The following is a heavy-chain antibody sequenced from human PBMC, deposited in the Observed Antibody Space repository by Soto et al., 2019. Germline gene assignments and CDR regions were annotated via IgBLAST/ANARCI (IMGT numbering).Heavy chain of an antibody. Sequence: GGSLRLSCAASGFTFSSYSMNWVRQAPGKGLEWVSSISSSSSYIYYADSVKGRFTISRDNAKDSLYLQMNSLRAEDTAVYYCARDRRSGIKIFGLVPHRGNWFDPWGQGTLVTVYS. V-gene: IGHV3-21*01. CDR3: ARDRRSGIKIFGLVPHRGNWFDP. D-gene: IGHD3-3*01. J-gene: IGHJ5*02. CDR2: ISSSSSYI. CDR1: GFTFSSYS.